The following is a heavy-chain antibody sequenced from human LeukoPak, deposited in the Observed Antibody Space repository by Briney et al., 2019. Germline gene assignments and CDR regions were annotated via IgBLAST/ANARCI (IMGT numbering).Heavy chain of an antibody. D-gene: IGHD1-14*01. V-gene: IGHV3-74*01. CDR2: INTDGSRI. CDR1: GFTFSSYW. CDR3: AKDLTWNQADY. J-gene: IGHJ4*02. Sequence: PGGSLRLSCAASGFTFSSYWMHWVRQAPGKGLVWVSRINTDGSRINYADSVKDRFTISRDNAKNTLYLQMNSLRVEDTAVYYCAKDLTWNQADYWGQGTLVTVSS.